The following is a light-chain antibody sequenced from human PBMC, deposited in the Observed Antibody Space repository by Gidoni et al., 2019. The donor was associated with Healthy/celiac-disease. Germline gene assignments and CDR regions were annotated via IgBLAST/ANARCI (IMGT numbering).Light chain of an antibody. CDR2: AAS. Sequence: DIQMTQSPSSLSASVGDRVTITCRASQSISSYLNWYQQKPGKAPKLLIYAASSLQSGVPSRFSGSGSGTDFTLTISSLEPEDFAAYYCQQNYSTPPGSFGQGTKLEIK. CDR3: QQNYSTPPGS. V-gene: IGKV1-39*01. CDR1: QSISSY. J-gene: IGKJ2*04.